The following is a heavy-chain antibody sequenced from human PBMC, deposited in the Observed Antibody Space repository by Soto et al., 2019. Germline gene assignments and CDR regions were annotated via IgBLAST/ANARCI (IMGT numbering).Heavy chain of an antibody. J-gene: IGHJ5*02. CDR2: LYWDDDK. CDR1: GFSLSTSGVG. V-gene: IGHV2-5*02. D-gene: IGHD6-13*01. CDR3: AHRRPYSGRGNEGWFGP. Sequence: QITLKESGPTLVKPTQTLTLTCTFSGFSLSTSGVGVGSIRQSPGKALGWLAFLYWDDDKRYSPSPNSRLTITKDTSKNQVGLTITNMDPVDTATYSCAHRRPYSGRGNEGWFGPWGQGTLVTVSS.